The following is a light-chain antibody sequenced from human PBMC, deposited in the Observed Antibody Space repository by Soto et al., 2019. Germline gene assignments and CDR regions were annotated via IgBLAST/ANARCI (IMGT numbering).Light chain of an antibody. J-gene: IGKJ4*01. CDR3: QQYGSSPT. CDR2: GAS. V-gene: IGKV3-20*01. Sequence: EIVLTQSPGTLSLSPGERATLSCRASQSVSSSYLAWYQQKPGQAPRLLIYGASSRATGIPDRFSGSGSGTVFTLTISRLEPEDFAVDYCQQYGSSPTFGGGTKVDIK. CDR1: QSVSSSY.